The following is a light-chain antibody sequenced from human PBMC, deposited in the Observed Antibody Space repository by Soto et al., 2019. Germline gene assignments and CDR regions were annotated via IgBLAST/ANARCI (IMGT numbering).Light chain of an antibody. CDR1: QSVSSSY. V-gene: IGKV3-20*01. CDR3: QHYGSSSTWT. Sequence: EIVLTQSPGTLSLSPGERATLSCRASQSVSSSYLGWYQQKPGQAPRLLIYGTSSRATDIPDRFSGSGSGADFTLTISRLEPEDFAVYYCQHYGSSSTWTFGQGTKV. J-gene: IGKJ1*01. CDR2: GTS.